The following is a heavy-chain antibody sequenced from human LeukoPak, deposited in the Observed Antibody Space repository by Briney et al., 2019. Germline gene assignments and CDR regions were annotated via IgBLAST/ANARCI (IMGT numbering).Heavy chain of an antibody. CDR2: IFYSGST. Sequence: SGTLSLTCTVSGGSISISSYFWGWIRQPPGKGLEWIGSIFYSGSTYYNPSLNSRVTISIDTSKNQFSLRLSSVTAADTAVYYCARQMNTVTADYWGQGTLVTVSS. D-gene: IGHD4-17*01. J-gene: IGHJ4*02. CDR1: GGSISISSYF. CDR3: ARQMNTVTADY. V-gene: IGHV4-39*01.